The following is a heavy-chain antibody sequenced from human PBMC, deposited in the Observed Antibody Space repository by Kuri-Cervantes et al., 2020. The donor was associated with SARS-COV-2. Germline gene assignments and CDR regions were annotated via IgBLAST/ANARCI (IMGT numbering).Heavy chain of an antibody. CDR2: ISAYNVNT. V-gene: IGHV1-18*04. Sequence: ASVKVSCKASGYTFTSYGISWVRQAPGQGLEWMGWISAYNVNTNYAQKLQVSVTMTTDTSTSTAYMELRSLRSDDTAVYYGARDTGGDYGYWYIDLWGRGTLVTVSS. CDR1: GYTFTSYG. J-gene: IGHJ2*01. CDR3: ARDTGGDYGYWYIDL. D-gene: IGHD4-17*01.